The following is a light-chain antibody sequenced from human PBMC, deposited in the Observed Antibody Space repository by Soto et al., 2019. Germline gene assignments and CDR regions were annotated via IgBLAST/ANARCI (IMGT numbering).Light chain of an antibody. CDR3: QQSYYNPT. V-gene: IGKV1-9*01. CDR1: QGISSY. Sequence: HLTQSRSCLAASVLHIVTITFRASQGISSYLAWYQQKPGKAPKLLIYAASTLQSGVPSRFSGSGSGTEFTLTIISLQPEDCATYYCQQSYYNPTFGQGTKVDI. J-gene: IGKJ1*01. CDR2: AAS.